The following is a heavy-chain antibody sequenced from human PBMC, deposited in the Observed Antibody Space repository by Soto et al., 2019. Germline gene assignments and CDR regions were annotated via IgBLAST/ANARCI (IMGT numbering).Heavy chain of an antibody. D-gene: IGHD3-22*01. CDR2: IYSGGST. CDR3: ARVIDDSSGYYYPFDY. Sequence: LRLSCAASGFTVSSNYMSWVRQAPGKGLEWVSVIYSGGSTYYADSVKGRFTISRDNSKNTLYLQMNSLRAEDTAVYYCARVIDDSSGYYYPFDYWGQGTLVTVSS. J-gene: IGHJ4*02. CDR1: GFTVSSNY. V-gene: IGHV3-53*01.